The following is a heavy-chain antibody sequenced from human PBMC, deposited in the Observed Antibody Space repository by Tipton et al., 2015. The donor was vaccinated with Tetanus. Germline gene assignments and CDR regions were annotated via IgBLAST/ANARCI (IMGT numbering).Heavy chain of an antibody. Sequence: SLRLSCEASGFTFSSHWMSWVRQVPGKGLEWVANINQDGSAEFYVDSVKGRFTISRDISKNSLSLQMNSLRADDTAVYYCVRRWFGTQYYFGMDVWGQGTTVTVSS. J-gene: IGHJ6*02. CDR1: GFTFSSHW. D-gene: IGHD2/OR15-2a*01. CDR2: INQDGSAE. CDR3: VRRWFGTQYYFGMDV. V-gene: IGHV3-7*01.